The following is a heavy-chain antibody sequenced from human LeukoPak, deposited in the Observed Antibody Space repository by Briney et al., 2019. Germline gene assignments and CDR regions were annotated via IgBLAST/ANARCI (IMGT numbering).Heavy chain of an antibody. V-gene: IGHV1-2*02. CDR2: INPNSGGT. CDR1: GYTFTGYY. D-gene: IGHD2-2*01. Sequence: ASVKVSCKASGYTFTGYYMHWVRQAPGQGLEWMGWINPNSGGTNYAQKFQGRVTMTRDTSISTAYMELSRLRSDDTAVYYCARDGCSSTSCRTNYANWFDPWGQGTLVTVSS. J-gene: IGHJ5*02. CDR3: ARDGCSSTSCRTNYANWFDP.